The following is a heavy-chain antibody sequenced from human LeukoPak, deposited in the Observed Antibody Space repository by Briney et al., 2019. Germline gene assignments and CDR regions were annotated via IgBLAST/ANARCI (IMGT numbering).Heavy chain of an antibody. CDR3: ARISCSRSSCYGVYDY. Sequence: GGSLRLSXAASGFTFSDYWMTWVRQAPGKGLEWVANIRQDGSEKYHVDSVKGRFTISRDNAKNSVYLQMNSLRAGDTAVYYCARISCSRSSCYGVYDYWGQGSLVTVSS. CDR1: GFTFSDYW. J-gene: IGHJ4*02. D-gene: IGHD2-15*01. V-gene: IGHV3-7*01. CDR2: IRQDGSEK.